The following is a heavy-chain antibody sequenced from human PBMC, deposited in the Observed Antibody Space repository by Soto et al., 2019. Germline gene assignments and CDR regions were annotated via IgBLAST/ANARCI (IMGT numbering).Heavy chain of an antibody. CDR1: GFTFSSYA. D-gene: IGHD1-26*01. V-gene: IGHV3-30-3*01. J-gene: IGHJ5*02. Sequence: QVQLVESGGGVVQPGRSLRLSCAASGFTFSSYAMHWVRQAPGKGLEWVAVISYDGSNKYYADSVKGRFTISRDNSKNTLYLQMNSLRAEDTAVYYCANQWESWGQGTLVTVSS. CDR3: ANQWES. CDR2: ISYDGSNK.